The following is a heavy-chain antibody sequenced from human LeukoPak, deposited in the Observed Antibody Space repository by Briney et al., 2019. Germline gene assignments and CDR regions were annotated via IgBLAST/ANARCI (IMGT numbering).Heavy chain of an antibody. J-gene: IGHJ4*02. D-gene: IGHD3-10*01. CDR3: GSISGGASGDF. CDR1: GFTVSSNY. CDR2: IYNDGTT. V-gene: IGHV3-66*01. Sequence: GGSLRLSCAASGFTVSSNYMSWVRQAPGKGLEWVSVIYNDGTTYYADSVKGRFTISRDNSKSTLYLQMNSLRAEDTAVYYCGSISGGASGDFWGQGTLVTVSS.